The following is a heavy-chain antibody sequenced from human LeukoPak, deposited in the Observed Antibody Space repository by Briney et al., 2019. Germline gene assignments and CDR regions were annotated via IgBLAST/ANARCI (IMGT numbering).Heavy chain of an antibody. CDR1: GFTFSTYA. J-gene: IGHJ4*02. D-gene: IGHD2-15*01. Sequence: GGSLRLSCAASGFTFSTYAMSWVRQAPGKGLEWVSAINEGSGNTYYVDSVKGRFTISRDNSKNTLYLQMNSLRAGDTAVYYCANTRDSCTDISCYFLWGQGTLVTVSS. CDR2: INEGSGNT. V-gene: IGHV3-23*01. CDR3: ANTRDSCTDISCYFL.